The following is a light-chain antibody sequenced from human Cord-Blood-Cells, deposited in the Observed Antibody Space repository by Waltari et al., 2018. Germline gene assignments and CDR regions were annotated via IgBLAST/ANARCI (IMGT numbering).Light chain of an antibody. Sequence: QSALTQPASVSGSPGQSITISCTGTSSDVGGYNYVSWYQQLPGKAPKLMIYDVSNRPSGVSNRLSSSKSGNTASLTISGLQAEDEAYYYCSSYTSSSTLVFGGGTKLTVL. CDR1: SSDVGGYNY. CDR2: DVS. CDR3: SSYTSSSTLV. V-gene: IGLV2-14*01. J-gene: IGLJ2*01.